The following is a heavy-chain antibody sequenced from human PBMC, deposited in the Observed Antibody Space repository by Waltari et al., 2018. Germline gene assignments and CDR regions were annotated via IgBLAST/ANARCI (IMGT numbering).Heavy chain of an antibody. CDR1: GGSISRSSYY. D-gene: IGHD5-12*01. J-gene: IGHJ5*02. CDR2: IYYSGTT. CDR3: VRHWKRNGYRFDP. V-gene: IGHV4-39*01. Sequence: QLQLQESGPTLVKPSETLSLTCTVSGGSISRSSYYWGWIRQSPGKGLEWIGSIYYSGTTYYNPTLGSRVTISGDTSKNQFSLKLSFGTAADTAVYYCVRHWKRNGYRFDPWGQGTLVTVSS.